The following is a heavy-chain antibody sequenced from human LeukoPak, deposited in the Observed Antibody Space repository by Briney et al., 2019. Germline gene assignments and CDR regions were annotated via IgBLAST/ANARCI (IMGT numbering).Heavy chain of an antibody. CDR2: INTDGSST. V-gene: IGHV3-74*01. J-gene: IGHJ4*02. CDR1: GFTFSSHW. D-gene: IGHD6-13*01. CDR3: ARGTTTTAGIDY. Sequence: GGSLRLSCATSGFTFSSHWMHWVRQAPGEGLVWVSHINTDGSSTTYGDPAKGRFTVSRDNATLFLQMTSLRVEDTAIYYCARGTTTTAGIDYWGQGTLVAVSS.